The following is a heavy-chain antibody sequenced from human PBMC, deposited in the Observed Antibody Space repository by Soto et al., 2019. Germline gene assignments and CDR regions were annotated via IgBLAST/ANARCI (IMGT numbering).Heavy chain of an antibody. D-gene: IGHD6-13*01. V-gene: IGHV3-64*01. Sequence: GGSLRLSCAASGFTFSSYAMHWVRQAPGKGLEFVSAISTNGGSTYYANSVKGRFTISRDNSKNTPYLQMGSLGPEDMAVYYCARFVAAAGSDYWGQGTLVTVSS. CDR2: ISTNGGST. J-gene: IGHJ4*02. CDR3: ARFVAAAGSDY. CDR1: GFTFSSYA.